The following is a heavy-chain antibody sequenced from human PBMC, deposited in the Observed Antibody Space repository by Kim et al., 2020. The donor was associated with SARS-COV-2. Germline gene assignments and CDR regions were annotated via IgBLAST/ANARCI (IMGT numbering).Heavy chain of an antibody. J-gene: IGHJ5*02. CDR2: VYYSGST. CDR1: GGSISSRDHF. Sequence: SETLSLTCTVSGGSISSRDHFWGWIRQPPGKGLEWIGSVYYSGSTDYNPSLQSRVTLSVDTSKNQFSLKLSSVTAADTALYYCARQCGYKYGYGEEWFDPWGQGTMVTVSS. CDR3: ARQCGYKYGYGEEWFDP. D-gene: IGHD5-18*01. V-gene: IGHV4-39*01.